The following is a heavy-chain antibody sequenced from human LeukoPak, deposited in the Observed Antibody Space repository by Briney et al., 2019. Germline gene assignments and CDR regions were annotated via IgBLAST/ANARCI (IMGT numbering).Heavy chain of an antibody. D-gene: IGHD3-10*01. CDR2: IYYSGTT. CDR1: GGSIISSSYN. Sequence: SETLSLTCTVSGGSIISSSYNWGWIRQPPGKGLEWIGTIYYSGTTNYNPSLKSRVTISVDTSKNQFSLKLSSVTAADTAVYYCARYMVQGVSIDYWGQGTLVTVSS. V-gene: IGHV4-39*01. J-gene: IGHJ4*02. CDR3: ARYMVQGVSIDY.